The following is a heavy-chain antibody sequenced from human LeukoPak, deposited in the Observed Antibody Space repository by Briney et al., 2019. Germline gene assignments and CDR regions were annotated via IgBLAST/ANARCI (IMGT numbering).Heavy chain of an antibody. D-gene: IGHD2-2*01. CDR1: GGSISSYH. CDR2: IYTSGST. J-gene: IGHJ5*02. CDR3: ARDGEYQLLYNWFDP. Sequence: SETLSLTCTVSGGSISSYHWSWIRQPAGKGLEWIGRIYTSGSTNYNPSLKSRVTMSVDTSKNQFSLKLSSVTAADTAVYYCARDGEYQLLYNWFDPWGQGTLVTVSS. V-gene: IGHV4-4*07.